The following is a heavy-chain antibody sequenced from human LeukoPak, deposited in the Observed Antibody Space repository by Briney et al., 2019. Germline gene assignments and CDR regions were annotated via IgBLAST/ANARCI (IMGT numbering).Heavy chain of an antibody. CDR3: AADDSRYYRSVWGTKPYFDY. CDR2: KNRSGNT. V-gene: IGHV4-34*01. Sequence: PSEPLSLTCAVYGGSFSGYYWSWIRQPPGKGLEWIGEKNRSGNTYDNPSLKSRVTISVDTSKNQYFLKLSSVTAETGVYYYAADDSRYYRSVWGTKPYFDYWGQGTLVIVSS. CDR1: GGSFSGYY. J-gene: IGHJ4*02. D-gene: IGHD3-16*01.